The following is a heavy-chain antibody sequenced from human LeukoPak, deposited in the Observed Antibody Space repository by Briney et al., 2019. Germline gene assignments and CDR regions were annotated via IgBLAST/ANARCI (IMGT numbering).Heavy chain of an antibody. D-gene: IGHD3-3*01. Sequence: ASVKVSCKASGYTFTGYYMHWVRQAPGQGLEWMGWINPNSGGTNYAQKFQGRVTMTRDTSISTAYMELSRLRSDDTAVYYCARQLMDDFWSGYYSGYYYYYGMDVWGQGTTVTVSS. CDR3: ARQLMDDFWSGYYSGYYYYYGMDV. J-gene: IGHJ6*02. V-gene: IGHV1-2*02. CDR2: INPNSGGT. CDR1: GYTFTGYY.